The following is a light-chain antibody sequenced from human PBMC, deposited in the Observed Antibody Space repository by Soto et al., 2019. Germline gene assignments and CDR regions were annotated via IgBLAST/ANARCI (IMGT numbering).Light chain of an antibody. CDR3: QQSYTAPRT. J-gene: IGKJ2*01. CDR1: QHIISY. Sequence: DIQMTQSPSSLSASVGDRVTITCRASQHIISYLNWYQQKVGEAPKLLIYASFSLQSGVPARFSGSGSGTDFTLTISGLPPEDSAIYYCQQSYTAPRTFGQGTKLEIK. V-gene: IGKV1-39*01. CDR2: ASF.